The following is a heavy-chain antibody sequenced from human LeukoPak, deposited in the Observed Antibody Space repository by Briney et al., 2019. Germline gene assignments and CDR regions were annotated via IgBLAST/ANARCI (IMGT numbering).Heavy chain of an antibody. CDR2: LNPKSGGT. V-gene: IGHV1-2*02. Sequence: ASVKVSCKASGYTFTGYNIHWVRQAPGQGLEWMGWLNPKSGGTIYAQQFQGRVTMTSDTSISTAYMELSSLRSDDTAVYYCARGDLGYYYDRSGPIDYWGQGNLVTVSS. CDR3: ARGDLGYYYDRSGPIDY. CDR1: GYTFTGYN. D-gene: IGHD3-22*01. J-gene: IGHJ4*02.